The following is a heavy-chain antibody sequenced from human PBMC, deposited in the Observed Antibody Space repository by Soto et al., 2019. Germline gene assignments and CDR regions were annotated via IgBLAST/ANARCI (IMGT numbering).Heavy chain of an antibody. Sequence: EVKLVESGGGLVKPGGSLRLSCVASGLTVSNYSMNWIRQAPGKGLEWVSSISRSSSHMFYADSVRGRFTISRDNAKNSLYLQMNSLRAEDTAVYYCANHDYGGNRVWAQGTLVTVSS. D-gene: IGHD2-21*01. CDR3: ANHDYGGNRV. V-gene: IGHV3-21*01. CDR2: ISRSSSHM. CDR1: GLTVSNYS. J-gene: IGHJ4*02.